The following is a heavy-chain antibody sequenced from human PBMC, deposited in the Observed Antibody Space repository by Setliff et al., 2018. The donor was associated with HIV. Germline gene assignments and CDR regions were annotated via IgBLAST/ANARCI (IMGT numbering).Heavy chain of an antibody. D-gene: IGHD3-22*01. CDR1: GFTFSNSW. V-gene: IGHV3-15*01. Sequence: GGSLRLSCAASGFTFSNSWMTWVRQAPGKGLEWVGRIKTKTQRGATDYAAPAKGRFIISRDDSKNTLYLQMNSLRSEDTAVYYCVTGVGTSSVDYWGQGTMVTVSS. CDR3: VTGVGTSSVDY. CDR2: IKTKTQRGAT. J-gene: IGHJ4*02.